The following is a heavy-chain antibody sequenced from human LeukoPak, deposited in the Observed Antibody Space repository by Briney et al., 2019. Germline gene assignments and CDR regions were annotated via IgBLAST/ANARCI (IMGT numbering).Heavy chain of an antibody. CDR1: GFTFSSDS. V-gene: IGHV4-4*02. D-gene: IGHD1-14*01. Sequence: GSLRLSCAASGFTFSSDSMNWVRQPPGKGLEWIGEIHRSGSPNYNPSLQSRVTISIDRSRNQIVLELSSVTAADTAFYYCAREILGGFNPGAYWGQGTLVTVSS. CDR3: AREILGGFNPGAY. CDR2: IHRSGSP. J-gene: IGHJ4*02.